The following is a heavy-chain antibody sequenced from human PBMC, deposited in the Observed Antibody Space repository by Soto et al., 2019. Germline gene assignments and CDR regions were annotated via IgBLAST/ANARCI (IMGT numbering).Heavy chain of an antibody. V-gene: IGHV4-61*01. D-gene: IGHD1-26*01. CDR2: IYYSGST. J-gene: IGHJ6*02. CDR3: ARGGFTPLVGGSYYYYGMDV. Sequence: SETLSLTCTVSGGSIISSGSYYWSWIRQPPGKGLEWIGYIYYSGSTNYNPSLKSRVTISVDTSKNQFSLKLSSVTAADTAVYYCARGGFTPLVGGSYYYYGMDVWGQGTTVTVSS. CDR1: GGSIISSGSYY.